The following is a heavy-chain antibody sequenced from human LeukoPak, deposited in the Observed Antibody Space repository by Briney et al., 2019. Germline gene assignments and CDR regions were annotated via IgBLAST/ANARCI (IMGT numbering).Heavy chain of an antibody. CDR1: GFTFSSYA. Sequence: GSLRLSCAASGFTFSSYAMHWVRQPPGKVLEWIGEIYHSGSTNYNPSLKSRVTISVDKSKNQFSLKLSSVTAADTAVYYCARDRQGLRGSGNWFDPWAQGTLVTVSS. CDR3: ARDRQGLRGSGNWFDP. D-gene: IGHD3-10*01. J-gene: IGHJ5*02. V-gene: IGHV4-4*02. CDR2: IYHSGST.